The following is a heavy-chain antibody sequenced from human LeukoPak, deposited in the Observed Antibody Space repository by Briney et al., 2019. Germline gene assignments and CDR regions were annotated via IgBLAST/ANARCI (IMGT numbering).Heavy chain of an antibody. J-gene: IGHJ4*02. Sequence: ASVKVSCKASGYTFTSYYMHWVRQAPGQGLEWMGIINPSGGSTSYAQKFQGRVTMTRDMSTSTVYMELSSLRSGDTAVYYCARDLSDSYGIDYWGQGTLVTVSS. CDR1: GYTFTSYY. D-gene: IGHD5-18*01. CDR2: INPSGGST. V-gene: IGHV1-46*01. CDR3: ARDLSDSYGIDY.